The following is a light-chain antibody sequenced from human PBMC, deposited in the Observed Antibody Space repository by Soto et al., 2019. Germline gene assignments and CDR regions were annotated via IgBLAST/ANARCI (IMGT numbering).Light chain of an antibody. J-gene: IGKJ1*01. CDR2: AAS. Sequence: AIQMTQSPSSLSASVGDRVTIACRASQGIGNDLGWYQQKPGKAPKLLIYAASSLQSGVPSRFSGSGSGTDFTLTISSLQPEDFATYYCLQDSDYPWAFGPGTKVEV. CDR1: QGIGND. CDR3: LQDSDYPWA. V-gene: IGKV1-6*01.